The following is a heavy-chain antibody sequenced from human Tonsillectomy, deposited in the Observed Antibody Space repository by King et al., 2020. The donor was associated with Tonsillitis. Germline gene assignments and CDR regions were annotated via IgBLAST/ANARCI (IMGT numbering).Heavy chain of an antibody. CDR3: AKNVGPYSGNPKSSFDS. Sequence: VQLVESGGGLVQPGGSLRLSCAASGFTFSSYAMSWVRQAPGKGLEWVSAISGSGGRTYYADSVKGRFTISRDNSKNTLYLQMNSMRAEDTEVDYCAKNVGPYSGNPKSSFDSWGQGTLVTVSS. D-gene: IGHD4-23*01. J-gene: IGHJ4*02. V-gene: IGHV3-23*04. CDR2: ISGSGGRT. CDR1: GFTFSSYA.